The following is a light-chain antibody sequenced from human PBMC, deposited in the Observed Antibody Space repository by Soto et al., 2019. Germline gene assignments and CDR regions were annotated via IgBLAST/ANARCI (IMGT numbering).Light chain of an antibody. CDR3: QKYINAPWT. CDR1: QDISNY. CDR2: AAS. V-gene: IGKV1-27*01. J-gene: IGKJ1*01. Sequence: DIQMTQSPSSLSASVGDRVTITCRASQDISNYLAWYQRKPGKVPKLVIYAASTLQSGVPSRFSGSGSGTDFTLTISSLKPEDVETYYCQKYINAPWTFGQGTKVDI.